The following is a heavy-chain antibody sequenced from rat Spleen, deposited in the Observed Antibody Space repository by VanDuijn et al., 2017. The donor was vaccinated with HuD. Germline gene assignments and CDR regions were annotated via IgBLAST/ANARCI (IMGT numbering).Heavy chain of an antibody. CDR3: TTENYWFAH. J-gene: IGHJ3*01. D-gene: IGHD1-1*01. CDR1: GFTFSDYG. Sequence: EVQLVESGGGLVQPGRSMKLSCVASGFTFSDYGMARVRQAPTKGPEWVASISFDGSTTYYRDSVRGRFTISRDDTESTLYLQMNSLMSEDTATYYCTTENYWFAHWGQGTLVTVSS. V-gene: IGHV5-20*01. CDR2: ISFDGSTT.